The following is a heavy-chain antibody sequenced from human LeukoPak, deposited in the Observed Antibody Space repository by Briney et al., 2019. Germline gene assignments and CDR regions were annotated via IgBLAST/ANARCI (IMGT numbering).Heavy chain of an antibody. Sequence: GEALEISCKGSGYNFTSYWIGWGRQVPGKGLEGMGIIYPGDSDTIYSPSFQGQVTISPDKSISTAYLQWSSLKASDTAMYYCARLPGYCSSTSCYNYYYYGMDVWGQGTTVTVSS. CDR3: ARLPGYCSSTSCYNYYYYGMDV. CDR2: IYPGDSDT. D-gene: IGHD2-2*02. CDR1: GYNFTSYW. J-gene: IGHJ6*02. V-gene: IGHV5-51*01.